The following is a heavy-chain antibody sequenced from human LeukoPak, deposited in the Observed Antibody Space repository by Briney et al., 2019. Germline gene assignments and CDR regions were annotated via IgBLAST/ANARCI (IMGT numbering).Heavy chain of an antibody. CDR1: GFTFDDYA. J-gene: IGHJ4*02. CDR3: AKDGSGYYDY. Sequence: PGGSLRLSCAASGFTFDDYAMHWVRQAPGKGLEWVSGISWNSGSIGYADSVKGRFTISRDNAKNSLYLQMNSLRAEDTAVYYCAKDGSGYYDYWGQGTLVTVSS. V-gene: IGHV3-9*01. CDR2: ISWNSGSI. D-gene: IGHD3-22*01.